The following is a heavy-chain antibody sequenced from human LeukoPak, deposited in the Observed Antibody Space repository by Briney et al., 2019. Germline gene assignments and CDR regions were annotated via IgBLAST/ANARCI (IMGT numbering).Heavy chain of an antibody. Sequence: GGSLRLSCAASGFTFSSYWMHWVHQAPGKGLVWVSRINSDGSSTSYADSVKGRFTISRDNAKNTLYVQMNSLRAEDTAVYYCARALGANWYFDLWGRGTLVTVSS. V-gene: IGHV3-74*01. CDR2: INSDGSST. CDR1: GFTFSSYW. J-gene: IGHJ2*01. CDR3: ARALGANWYFDL. D-gene: IGHD1-26*01.